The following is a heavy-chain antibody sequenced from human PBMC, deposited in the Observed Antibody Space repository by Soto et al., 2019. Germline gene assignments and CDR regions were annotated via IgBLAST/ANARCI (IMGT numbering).Heavy chain of an antibody. J-gene: IGHJ2*01. V-gene: IGHV3-74*01. CDR1: GFTFSKYW. Sequence: EVQLVESGGGLVQPGGSLRLSCAASGFTFSKYWKYWVRQAPGKGLVWVSRINGDGSSTTYADSVKGRFTISRDNANNALHLQMNSLRAEDTALYSCVSLGGTSRLWDFDLWGRGTLVTVSS. CDR3: VSLGGTSRLWDFDL. D-gene: IGHD1-26*01. CDR2: INGDGSST.